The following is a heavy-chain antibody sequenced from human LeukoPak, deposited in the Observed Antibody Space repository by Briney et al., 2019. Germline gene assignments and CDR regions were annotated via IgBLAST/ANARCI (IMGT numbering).Heavy chain of an antibody. CDR1: GYTFTIYD. J-gene: IGHJ6*03. V-gene: IGHV1-8*01. D-gene: IGHD2-2*01. Sequence: ASVKVSCKASGYTFTIYDINWVRQATGQGLEWMGWMNPNSSDTGYAQKFQGRVTITRNTSISTAYMELSSLRSEDTAVYYCARFPRIVVPAAMGYYYYYMDVWGKGTTVTVSS. CDR2: MNPNSSDT. CDR3: ARFPRIVVPAAMGYYYYYMDV.